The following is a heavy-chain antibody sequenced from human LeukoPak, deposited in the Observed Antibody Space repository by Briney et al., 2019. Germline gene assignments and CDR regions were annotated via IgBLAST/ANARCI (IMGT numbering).Heavy chain of an antibody. CDR3: ARGITSDY. V-gene: IGHV1-8*01. Sequence: RASVKVSCKASGYTFTSYDVSWVRQASGQGLEWVGWMNPNSGNTGYAQNFQGRVTMTRDTSISTAYMELTGLRSEDTAIYYCARGITSDYWGQGILITVSS. CDR2: MNPNSGNT. CDR1: GYTFTSYD. J-gene: IGHJ4*02.